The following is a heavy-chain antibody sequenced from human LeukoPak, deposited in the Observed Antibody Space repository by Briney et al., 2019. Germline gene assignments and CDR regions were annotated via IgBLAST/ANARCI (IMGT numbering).Heavy chain of an antibody. CDR2: IYYSGST. D-gene: IGHD3-22*01. J-gene: IGHJ4*02. Sequence: SETLSLTCTVSGGSISSSSYYWGWIRQPPGKGLEWIGSIYYSGSTYYNPSLKSRVTISVDTPKNQFSLKLSSVTAADTAVYYCARDTYYYDSSGYSGDFDYWGQGTLVTVSS. V-gene: IGHV4-39*07. CDR1: GGSISSSSYY. CDR3: ARDTYYYDSSGYSGDFDY.